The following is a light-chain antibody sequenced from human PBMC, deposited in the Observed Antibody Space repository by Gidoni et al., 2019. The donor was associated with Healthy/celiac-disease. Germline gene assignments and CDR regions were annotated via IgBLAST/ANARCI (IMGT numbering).Light chain of an antibody. CDR1: QGISSW. CDR2: AAS. V-gene: IGKV1-12*01. Sequence: IHLHQSPSFVSASVGDRVTITCLASQGISSWLAWYQQKTGKDPKLLIYAASSWQSGVPARFNGSGSGTDFILTISSLQPEDFATYYCQQANSFPPDTFGQGTKLEIK. CDR3: QQANSFPPDT. J-gene: IGKJ2*01.